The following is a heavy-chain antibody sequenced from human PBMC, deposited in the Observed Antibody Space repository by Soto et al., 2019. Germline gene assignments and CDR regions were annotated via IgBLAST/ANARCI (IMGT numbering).Heavy chain of an antibody. J-gene: IGHJ6*02. CDR2: TRNKANSYTT. V-gene: IGHV3-72*01. D-gene: IGHD1-26*01. CDR1: GFTFSDHY. Sequence: EVQLVESGGGLVQPGGSLRLSCAASGFTFSDHYMDWVRQAPGKGLEWVGRTRNKANSYTTEYAASVKGRFTISRDDSKNSLYLQMNSLKTEDTAVYYCARVEGIVGAWYHYGMDVWGQGTTVTVSS. CDR3: ARVEGIVGAWYHYGMDV.